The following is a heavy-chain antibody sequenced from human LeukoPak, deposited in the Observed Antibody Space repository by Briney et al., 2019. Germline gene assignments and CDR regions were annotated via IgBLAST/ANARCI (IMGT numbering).Heavy chain of an antibody. CDR3: AARPTDAPVAPSDY. V-gene: IGHV3-23*01. CDR1: GFTSGCCA. D-gene: IGHD6-19*01. J-gene: IGHJ4*02. CDR2: ISGSGGST. Sequence: GGSLRLSCAASGFTSGCCAMSWVRQAPGKGLEWVSTISGSGGSTYYADSVKGRFTISRDNSKNTLYLQMNSLRAEDTATYYCAARPTDAPVAPSDYWGQGTLVTASS.